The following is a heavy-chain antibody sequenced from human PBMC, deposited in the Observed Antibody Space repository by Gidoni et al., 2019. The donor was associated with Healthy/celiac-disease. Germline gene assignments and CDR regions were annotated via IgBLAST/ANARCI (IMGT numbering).Heavy chain of an antibody. D-gene: IGHD3-22*01. CDR3: AKDARAITMIVVVITVYDD. Sequence: EVQLLESGGGSVQPGGSLRLSCAASGFTFSSYAMRWVRQAPGKGLEWVSAISGSGGSTYYADSVKGRFTISRDNSKNTLYRQMNSLRAEDTAVYYCAKDARAITMIVVVITVYDDWGQGTLVTVSS. V-gene: IGHV3-23*01. CDR1: GFTFSSYA. J-gene: IGHJ4*02. CDR2: ISGSGGST.